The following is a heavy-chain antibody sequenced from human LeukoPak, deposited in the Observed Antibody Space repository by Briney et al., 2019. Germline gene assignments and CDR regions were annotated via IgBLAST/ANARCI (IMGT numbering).Heavy chain of an antibody. J-gene: IGHJ3*02. V-gene: IGHV3-30*02. CDR3: AKELKILAAADAFDI. CDR2: IRYDGSNK. CDR1: GFTFSSYG. Sequence: GGSLRLSCAASGFTFSSYGMHWVRQAPGKGLEWVAFIRYDGSNKYYADSVKGRFTISRDNSKNTLYLQMNSLRAEDTAVYYCAKELKILAAADAFDIWGQGTMVTVSS. D-gene: IGHD6-25*01.